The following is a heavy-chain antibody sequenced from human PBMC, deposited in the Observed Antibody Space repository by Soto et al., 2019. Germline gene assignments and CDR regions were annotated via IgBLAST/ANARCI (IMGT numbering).Heavy chain of an antibody. CDR3: ARDRRGYSYGGGYYYYGMDV. CDR1: GYTFTSYA. V-gene: IGHV1-3*01. CDR2: INAGNGNT. D-gene: IGHD5-18*01. J-gene: IGHJ6*02. Sequence: QVQLVQSGAEVKKPGASVKVSCKASGYTFTSYAMHWVRQAPGQRLEWMGWINAGNGNTKYSQKFQGRVTITRDTSASTAYVELSSLRSEDTAVYYCARDRRGYSYGGGYYYYGMDVWGQGTTVTVSS.